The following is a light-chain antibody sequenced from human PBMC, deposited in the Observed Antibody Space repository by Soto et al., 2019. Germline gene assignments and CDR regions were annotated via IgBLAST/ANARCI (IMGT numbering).Light chain of an antibody. CDR2: GAS. CDR3: QQYGSSQRT. V-gene: IGKV3-20*01. Sequence: EIVLAQSPGTLSLSPGERATLSCRASQTVSTNYLAWYQQKPGQAPRLLIYGASKRATGIPDRFSGSGSGTDFSLTISRLEPEDFAVYCCQQYGSSQRTFGQGTKVEIK. J-gene: IGKJ1*01. CDR1: QTVSTNY.